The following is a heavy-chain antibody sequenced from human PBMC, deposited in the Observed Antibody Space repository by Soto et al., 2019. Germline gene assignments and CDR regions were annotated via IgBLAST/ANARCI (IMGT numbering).Heavy chain of an antibody. D-gene: IGHD5-12*01. J-gene: IGHJ6*02. CDR1: GFTFSDYY. CDR2: ISSSSSYT. CDR3: ARDLPGYSGYDYVYYYYGMDV. Sequence: QVQLVESGGGLVKPGGSLRLSCAASGFTFSDYYMSWIRQAPGKGLEWVSYISSSSSYTNYADSVKGRVTISRDNAKNSLYLQMTSLRAEDTAVYYCARDLPGYSGYDYVYYYYGMDVWGQGTTVTVSS. V-gene: IGHV3-11*05.